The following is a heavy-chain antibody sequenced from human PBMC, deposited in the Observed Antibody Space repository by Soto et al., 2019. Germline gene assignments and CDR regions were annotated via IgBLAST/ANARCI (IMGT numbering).Heavy chain of an antibody. V-gene: IGHV1-46*01. J-gene: IGHJ6*02. D-gene: IGHD4-17*01. CDR2: INPSGGST. Sequence: RLEWQGIINPSGGSTSYAQKFQGRVTMTRDTSTSTVYMELSSLRSEDTAVYYCARDSLTTVVTHHYYYGMDVWGQGTTVSVSS. CDR3: ARDSLTTVVTHHYYYGMDV.